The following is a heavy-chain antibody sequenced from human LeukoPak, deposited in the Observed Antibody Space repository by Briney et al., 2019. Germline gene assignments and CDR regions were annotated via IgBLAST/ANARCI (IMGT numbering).Heavy chain of an antibody. J-gene: IGHJ5*02. CDR2: IRYDGSNK. CDR3: AKDGLYSSLTNWFDP. Sequence: PGGSLRLSCAASGFTFSSYAMSWVRQAPGKGLEWVAFIRYDGSNKYYADSVKGRFTISRDNSKNTLYLQMNSLRAEDTAVYYCAKDGLYSSLTNWFDPWGQGTLVTVSS. CDR1: GFTFSSYA. V-gene: IGHV3-30*02. D-gene: IGHD6-19*01.